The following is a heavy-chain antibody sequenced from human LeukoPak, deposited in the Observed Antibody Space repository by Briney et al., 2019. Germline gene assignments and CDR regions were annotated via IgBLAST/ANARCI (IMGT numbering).Heavy chain of an antibody. V-gene: IGHV3-33*06. CDR2: IWSDGTNS. Sequence: GGSLRLSCATSGFTFSHYGMHWVRQAPGKGLEGVAVIWSDGTNSFYGDPVKGGLTISRDNFQRSVYLQMNSLSGEDTAVYYCAKDAQRGFDHSNSLDKWGQGTLVTVSS. D-gene: IGHD4-11*01. CDR3: AKDAQRGFDHSNSLDK. CDR1: GFTFSHYG. J-gene: IGHJ4*02.